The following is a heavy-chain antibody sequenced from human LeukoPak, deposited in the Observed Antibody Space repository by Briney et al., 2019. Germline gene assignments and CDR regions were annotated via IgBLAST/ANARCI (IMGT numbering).Heavy chain of an antibody. D-gene: IGHD3-22*01. CDR3: ARDVGSSGYYHEHWFDP. Sequence: GGSLRLSCAASGFTFSSYGMHWVRQAPGKGLEWVAFIRYDGSNKYYADSVKGRFTISRDNSKNTLYLQMNSLRSEDTAVYYCARDVGSSGYYHEHWFDPWGQGTLVTVSS. CDR1: GFTFSSYG. CDR2: IRYDGSNK. J-gene: IGHJ5*02. V-gene: IGHV3-30*02.